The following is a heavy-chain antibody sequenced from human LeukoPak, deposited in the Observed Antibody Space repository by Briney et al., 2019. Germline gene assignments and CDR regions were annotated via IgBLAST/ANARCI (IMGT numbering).Heavy chain of an antibody. CDR2: IFHSGST. D-gene: IGHD3-10*01. CDR1: GFTFSSYG. CDR3: ARDNVLLWFGEPTGYYYYMDV. Sequence: GSLRLSCAASGFTFSSYGMHWVRQAPGKGLEWIGSIFHSGSTYYNPSLKSRVTISVDTSKNQFSLKLSSVTAADTAVYYCARDNVLLWFGEPTGYYYYMDVWGKGTTVTISS. J-gene: IGHJ6*03. V-gene: IGHV4-38-2*02.